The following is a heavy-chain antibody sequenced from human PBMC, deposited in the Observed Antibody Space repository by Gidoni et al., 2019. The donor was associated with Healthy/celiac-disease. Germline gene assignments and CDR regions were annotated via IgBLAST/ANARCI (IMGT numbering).Heavy chain of an antibody. Sequence: SCKASGGTFSSYAISWVRQAPGQGLEWMGGSIPIFGTANYAQKFQGRVTITADESTSTAYMELSSLRSEDTAVYYCARARRGYSGYDVDYWGQGTLVTVSS. CDR3: ARARRGYSGYDVDY. D-gene: IGHD5-12*01. CDR1: GGTFSSYA. CDR2: SIPIFGTA. V-gene: IGHV1-69*01. J-gene: IGHJ4*02.